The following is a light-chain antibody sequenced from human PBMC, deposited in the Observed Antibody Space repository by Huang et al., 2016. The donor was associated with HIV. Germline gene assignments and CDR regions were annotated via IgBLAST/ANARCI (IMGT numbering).Light chain of an antibody. V-gene: IGKV3-15*01. Sequence: EIVMTQSPVTLSGAPGDAATLSCRASQGSGTNVAWYQQRPGQAPRRLICGASTGDCNARCRFSGSGSGTEFTLCISSLQSEDIGVYYCQQHHSLPPWTFGRGTKVEVK. J-gene: IGKJ1*01. CDR1: QGSGTN. CDR3: QQHHSLPPWT. CDR2: GAS.